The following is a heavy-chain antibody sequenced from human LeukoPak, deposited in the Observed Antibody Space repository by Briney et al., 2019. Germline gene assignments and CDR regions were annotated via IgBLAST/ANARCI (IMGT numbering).Heavy chain of an antibody. V-gene: IGHV4-59*08. CDR1: GGSISSYY. D-gene: IGHD5-12*01. CDR3: ARPQNSGYFWYSDL. CDR2: IYYSGST. Sequence: PSETLTLTCTVSGGSISSYYWSWIRQPPGKGLEWIGYIYYSGSTNYNPSLKSRVTISVDTSKNQFSLNLRSVTAADTAVYYCARPQNSGYFWYSDLWGRGTLVTVSS. J-gene: IGHJ2*01.